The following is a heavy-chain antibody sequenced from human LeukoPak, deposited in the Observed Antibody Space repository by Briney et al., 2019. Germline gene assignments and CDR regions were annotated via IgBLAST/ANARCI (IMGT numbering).Heavy chain of an antibody. CDR1: GGSISSSSYY. V-gene: IGHV4-39*01. Sequence: SETLSLSCTVSGGSISSSSYYWGWIRQPPGKGLEWFGSIYYSGSTYYNPSLKSRVTISVDTSKNQFYLKVTSVTAADTDVYYCVRHGGGYCSGGSCYVDYWGQGTLVTVSS. CDR3: VRHGGGYCSGGSCYVDY. J-gene: IGHJ4*02. D-gene: IGHD2-15*01. CDR2: IYYSGST.